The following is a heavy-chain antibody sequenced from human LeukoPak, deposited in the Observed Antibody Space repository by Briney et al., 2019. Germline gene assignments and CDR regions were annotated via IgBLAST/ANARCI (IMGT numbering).Heavy chain of an antibody. J-gene: IGHJ4*02. V-gene: IGHV1-18*04. CDR1: GYPFTGYY. D-gene: IGHD5-24*01. CDR3: ARRNEWLQAYFDY. Sequence: ASVTVSCKASGYPFTGYYMHWVRQAPGQGLEWMGWISDGNTKYAHKFQGRVTMTTDTFTSTAYMELRSLRSDDTAVYYCARRNEWLQAYFDYWGQGTLVTVSS. CDR2: ISDGNT.